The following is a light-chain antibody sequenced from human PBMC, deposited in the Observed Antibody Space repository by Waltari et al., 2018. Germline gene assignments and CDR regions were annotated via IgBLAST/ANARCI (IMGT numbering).Light chain of an antibody. V-gene: IGLV2-14*01. Sequence: QSALTQPASVSGSPGQSITISCTGTSSDIGTYNYVAWYQQHPGKAPKLMIYDVSERPPGGSNRFSGSKSGNTASLTISGLQAEDEADYYCSSYTSSSTWVFGGGTKLTVL. CDR3: SSYTSSSTWV. CDR2: DVS. CDR1: SSDIGTYNY. J-gene: IGLJ3*02.